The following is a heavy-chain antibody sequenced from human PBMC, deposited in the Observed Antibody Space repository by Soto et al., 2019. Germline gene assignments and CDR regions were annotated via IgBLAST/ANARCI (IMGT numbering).Heavy chain of an antibody. D-gene: IGHD6-19*01. CDR2: IYWNDDK. Sequence: ITLKESGPTLVRPTQTLTLTCTFSGFSLSTSGLGVGWISHPPGKALEWLELIYWNDDKRYSPSLKARLTITKDTSKSQVVLTMTNMDPVDTATYYCAHRPSGWYLFDYWGQGTLVTVS. CDR3: AHRPSGWYLFDY. V-gene: IGHV2-5*01. J-gene: IGHJ4*02. CDR1: GFSLSTSGLG.